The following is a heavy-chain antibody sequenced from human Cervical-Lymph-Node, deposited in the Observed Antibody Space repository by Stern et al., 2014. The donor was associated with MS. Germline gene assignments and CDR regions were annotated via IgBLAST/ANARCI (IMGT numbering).Heavy chain of an antibody. CDR1: GDTFSSYA. Sequence: DQLVESGSEVKKPGSSVRVSCKPSGDTFSSYALSWVRQAPGQGLEWVGGLIPFFGATRYAQKFQGRVTITPEESTGTAFMDLSNLTSDDTAVYYCALRRSYYVYWGQGTLITVSS. D-gene: IGHD4-11*01. CDR3: ALRRSYYVY. V-gene: IGHV1-69*01. J-gene: IGHJ4*02. CDR2: LIPFFGAT.